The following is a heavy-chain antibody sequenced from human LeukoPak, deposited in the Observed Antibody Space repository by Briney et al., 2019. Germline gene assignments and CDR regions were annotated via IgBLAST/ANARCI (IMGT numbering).Heavy chain of an antibody. J-gene: IGHJ4*01. CDR2: ISHSGSTI. V-gene: IGHV3-11*04. CDR3: ATYGSGSGTFFDS. Sequence: GGSLRLSCAASGYMFSEYYMSWIRQTPEKGLEWLSYISHSGSTIYYADSVKGRFTISRDNAKNSLYLQMDSLRAEDMGLYYCATYGSGSGTFFDSWGQGTLVTVSS. D-gene: IGHD3-10*01. CDR1: GYMFSEYY.